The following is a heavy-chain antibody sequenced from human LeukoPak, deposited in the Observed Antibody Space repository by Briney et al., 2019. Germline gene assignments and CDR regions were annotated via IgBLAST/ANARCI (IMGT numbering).Heavy chain of an antibody. Sequence: TGGSLRLSCAASGFTFSSYGMHWVRQAPGKGLEWVAFIRYDGINKYYAESVKGRVTISRDNSKKTLYLQMDSLRAEDTAVYYCAKDMERDGLLKRRGYFDYWGQGTLVTVSS. J-gene: IGHJ4*02. D-gene: IGHD1-1*01. V-gene: IGHV3-30*02. CDR3: AKDMERDGLLKRRGYFDY. CDR1: GFTFSSYG. CDR2: IRYDGINK.